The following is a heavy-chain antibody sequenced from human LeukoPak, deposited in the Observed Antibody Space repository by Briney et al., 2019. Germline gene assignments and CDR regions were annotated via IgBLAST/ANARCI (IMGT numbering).Heavy chain of an antibody. CDR2: MHYRGNT. CDR1: GGSFSGYY. CDR3: ARDSPFEWDVFGDSFDI. Sequence: SETLSLTCAVYGGSFSGYYWSWIRQPPGKGLEWIGFMHYRGNTNSNPSLRSRVTISMDTSKNQFSLKMSSVTAADMAVYYCARDSPFEWDVFGDSFDIWGQGTVVTVSS. J-gene: IGHJ3*02. D-gene: IGHD1-26*01. V-gene: IGHV4-34*11.